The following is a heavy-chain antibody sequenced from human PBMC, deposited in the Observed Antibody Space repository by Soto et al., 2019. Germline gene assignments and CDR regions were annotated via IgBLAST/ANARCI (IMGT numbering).Heavy chain of an antibody. CDR3: ARDASFGESPWGYYGMDV. D-gene: IGHD3-10*01. Sequence: HPRGSLRLSCAASGFTFSSYGMHWVRQAPGKGLEWVAVIWYDGSNKYYADSVKGRFTISRDNSKNTLYLQMNSLRAEDTAVYYCARDASFGESPWGYYGMDVWGQGTTITVSS. J-gene: IGHJ6*02. CDR1: GFTFSSYG. CDR2: IWYDGSNK. V-gene: IGHV3-33*01.